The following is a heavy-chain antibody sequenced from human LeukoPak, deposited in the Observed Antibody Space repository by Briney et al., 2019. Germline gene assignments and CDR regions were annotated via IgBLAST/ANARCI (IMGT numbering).Heavy chain of an antibody. CDR3: AKLYDILTGYFDY. D-gene: IGHD3-9*01. V-gene: IGHV3-53*01. Sequence: GGSLRLSCAASGFTVSSNYMSWVRQAPGKGLEWVSVIYSGGSTYYADSVKGRFTISRDNSKNTLYLQMNSLRAEDTAVYYCAKLYDILTGYFDYWGQGTLVTVSS. J-gene: IGHJ4*02. CDR1: GFTVSSNY. CDR2: IYSGGST.